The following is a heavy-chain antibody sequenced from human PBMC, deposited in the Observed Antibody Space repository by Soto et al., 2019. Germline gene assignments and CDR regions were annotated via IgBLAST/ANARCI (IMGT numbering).Heavy chain of an antibody. D-gene: IGHD4-17*01. J-gene: IGHJ4*02. CDR1: GYTFTTYG. V-gene: IGHV1-18*01. CDR2: ISAYSGNT. CDR3: ARGRYGDY. Sequence: QVQLVQSGAEVKKPGASVKVSCKASGYTFTTYGISWVRQAPGQGLEWVGWISAYSGNTKYAQKLQGRVTVTTDTSTSTAYMEVRSLRSDDTDVYYFARGRYGDYWGQGTLVTTSS.